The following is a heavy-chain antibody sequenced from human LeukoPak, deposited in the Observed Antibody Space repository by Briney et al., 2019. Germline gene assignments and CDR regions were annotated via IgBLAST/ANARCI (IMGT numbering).Heavy chain of an antibody. D-gene: IGHD3-9*01. Sequence: ASVKVSCKASGYTFTSYGISWVRQAPGQGLEWMGWISAYNGNTNYAQKLQGRVTMTTDTSTSTAYMELRSLRSDDTAVYYCARVPNDILTGYAEAVYYFDYWGQGTLVTVSS. CDR1: GYTFTSYG. CDR3: ARVPNDILTGYAEAVYYFDY. J-gene: IGHJ4*02. V-gene: IGHV1-18*01. CDR2: ISAYNGNT.